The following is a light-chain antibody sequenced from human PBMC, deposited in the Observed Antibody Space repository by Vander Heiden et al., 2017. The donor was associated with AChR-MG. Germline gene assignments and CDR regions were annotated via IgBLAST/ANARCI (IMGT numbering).Light chain of an antibody. CDR2: KAS. CDR3: QQDKSYPYS. CDR1: QSIRNW. V-gene: IGKV1-5*03. J-gene: IGKJ2*03. Sequence: DIQMTQSPSTLSASVGDRVTITCRASQSIRNWLAWYQQKPGKAPKLLIYKASSLETGVPSRFSGSGSGTEFTLTISSLQPDDSATYYCQQDKSYPYSFGQGTKLEIK.